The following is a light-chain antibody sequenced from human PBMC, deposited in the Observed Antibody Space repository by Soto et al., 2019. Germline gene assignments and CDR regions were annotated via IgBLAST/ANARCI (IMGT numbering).Light chain of an antibody. V-gene: IGLV2-14*01. CDR1: SSDVGAYNY. J-gene: IGLJ2*01. CDR2: EVT. Sequence: QSALTQPASVSGSPGQSVTISCTGTSSDVGAYNYVSWYQQHPGKAPKLMIYEVTNRPSGVSDRFSGSKSGNTASLTISGLQAEDEADYYCSSYTPSNTLVFGGGTKLTVL. CDR3: SSYTPSNTLV.